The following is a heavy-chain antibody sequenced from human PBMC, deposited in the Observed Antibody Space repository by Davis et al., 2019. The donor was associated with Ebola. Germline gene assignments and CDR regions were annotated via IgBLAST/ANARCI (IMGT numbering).Heavy chain of an antibody. CDR2: INHSGST. Sequence: GSLRLSCAVYGGSFSGYYWSWIRQPPGKGLEWIGEINHSGSTNYNPSLKSRVTISGDTSKNQFSLKLSSVTAADTAVYYCARPTYYYDSSGYYSHWGQGTLVTVSS. V-gene: IGHV4-34*01. D-gene: IGHD3-22*01. CDR3: ARPTYYYDSSGYYSH. J-gene: IGHJ4*02. CDR1: GGSFSGYY.